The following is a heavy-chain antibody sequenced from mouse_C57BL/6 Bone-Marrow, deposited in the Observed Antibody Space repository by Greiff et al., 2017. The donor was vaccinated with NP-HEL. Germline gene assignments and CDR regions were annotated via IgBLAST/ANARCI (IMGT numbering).Heavy chain of an antibody. D-gene: IGHD1-1*01. Sequence: QVQLQQSGPELVKPGASVKISCKASGYAFSSSWMNWVKQRPGKGLEWIGRIYPGDGDTNYNGKFKGKATLTAAKSSSTAYMQLSSLTSEDSAVYSCVPTVEDYFDDWGQGTTLTGAS. CDR3: VPTVEDYFDD. CDR1: GYAFSSSW. V-gene: IGHV1-82*01. CDR2: IYPGDGDT. J-gene: IGHJ2*01.